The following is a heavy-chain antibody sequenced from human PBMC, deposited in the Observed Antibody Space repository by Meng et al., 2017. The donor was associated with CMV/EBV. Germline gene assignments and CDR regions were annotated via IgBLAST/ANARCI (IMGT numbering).Heavy chain of an antibody. CDR2: MNPNSGNT. V-gene: IGHV1-8*01. CDR1: GYTFTSYD. CDR3: ARGNGDYLFGWFDP. D-gene: IGHD4-17*01. J-gene: IGHJ5*02. Sequence: ASVKVSCKASGYTFTSYDINWVRQATGQGLEWMGWMNPNSGNTGYAQRFQGRVTMTRNTSISTAYMELSSLRSEDTAVYYCARGNGDYLFGWFDPWGQGTLVTVSS.